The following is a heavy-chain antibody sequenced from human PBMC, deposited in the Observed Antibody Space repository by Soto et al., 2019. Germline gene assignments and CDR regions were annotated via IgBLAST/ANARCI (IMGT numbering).Heavy chain of an antibody. CDR3: ASPRTYYYDSSGYPSPDFYY. D-gene: IGHD3-22*01. Sequence: GASVKVSCKASGYTFTGYYMHWVRQAPGQGLEWMGWINPNSGGTNYAQKFQGRVTMTRDTSISTAYMELSRLRSDDTAVYYCASPRTYYYDSSGYPSPDFYYWGQGTLVTV. V-gene: IGHV1-2*02. J-gene: IGHJ4*02. CDR1: GYTFTGYY. CDR2: INPNSGGT.